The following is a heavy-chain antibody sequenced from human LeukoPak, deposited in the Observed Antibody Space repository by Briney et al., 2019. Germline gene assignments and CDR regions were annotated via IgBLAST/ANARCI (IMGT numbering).Heavy chain of an antibody. J-gene: IGHJ4*02. D-gene: IGHD6-19*01. CDR3: ARAIYSSGWFFDY. V-gene: IGHV4-39*01. CDR1: GGSISSPIYF. Sequence: SETLSLTCTVSGGSISSPIYFWGWIRQPPGKLLEWIGSFYQSGNTYYNPSLESRLTVSADTSRNKISLKINSVTATDTAVYYCARAIYSSGWFFDYWGRGTLVTVAS. CDR2: FYQSGNT.